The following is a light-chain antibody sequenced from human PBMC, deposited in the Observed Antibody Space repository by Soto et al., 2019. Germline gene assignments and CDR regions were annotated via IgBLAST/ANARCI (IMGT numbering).Light chain of an antibody. Sequence: EIVLTQSPGTLSLSPGERATLSCRASQSVSSSYLAWYQQKPGQAPRLLIYGASSRATGIPDRFSGSGSGTDLTLTISRLEPEDFAVYYCQQYVSSPPWTFGQGTKVEIK. CDR1: QSVSSSY. CDR3: QQYVSSPPWT. CDR2: GAS. J-gene: IGKJ1*01. V-gene: IGKV3-20*01.